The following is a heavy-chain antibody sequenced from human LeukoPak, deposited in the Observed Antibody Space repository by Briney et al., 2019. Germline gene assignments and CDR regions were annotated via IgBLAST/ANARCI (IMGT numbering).Heavy chain of an antibody. CDR1: GFTFSTYS. CDR2: ISSASNTI. V-gene: IGHV3-48*01. D-gene: IGHD3-10*01. J-gene: IGHJ5*02. CDR3: ARDGWFGDYNWFDP. Sequence: GGSLRLSCAASGFTFSTYSMIWVRQAPGKGLEWVSYISSASNTIYYADSVKGRFTISRDNAKNSLYLQMNSLRAEDTAMYYCARDGWFGDYNWFDPWGQGTLVTVSP.